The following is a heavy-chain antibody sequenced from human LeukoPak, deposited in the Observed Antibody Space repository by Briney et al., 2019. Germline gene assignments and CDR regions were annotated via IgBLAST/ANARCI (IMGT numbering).Heavy chain of an antibody. D-gene: IGHD6-13*01. CDR1: GGSISSYY. CDR3: ARVKRSVVAAAGTLFDY. Sequence: PSETLSLTCTVSGGSISSYYWSWIRQPPGKGLEWIGYIYYSGSTNYNPSLKSRVTISVDTSKNQFSLKLSSVTAADTAVYYCARVKRSVVAAAGTLFDYWGQGTLVTVSS. CDR2: IYYSGST. V-gene: IGHV4-59*01. J-gene: IGHJ4*02.